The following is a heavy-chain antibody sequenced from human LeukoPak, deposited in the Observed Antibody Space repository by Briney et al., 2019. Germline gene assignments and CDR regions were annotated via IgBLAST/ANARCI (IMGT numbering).Heavy chain of an antibody. CDR3: AKSGVVVAALERGVVNWFDR. D-gene: IGHD2-15*01. Sequence: NSGGSLRLSCAASGFTFSSYSMNWVRQAPGKGLEWVSSISSSSSYIYYADSVKGRFTISRDNAKNSVYLQMNSLRAEDTAVYYCAKSGVVVAALERGVVNWFDRWGQGTRVTVSS. CDR2: ISSSSSYI. J-gene: IGHJ5*02. CDR1: GFTFSSYS. V-gene: IGHV3-21*01.